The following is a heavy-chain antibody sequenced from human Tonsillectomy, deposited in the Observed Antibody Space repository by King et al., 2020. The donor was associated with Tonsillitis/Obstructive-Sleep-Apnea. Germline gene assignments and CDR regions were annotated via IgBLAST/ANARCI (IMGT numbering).Heavy chain of an antibody. D-gene: IGHD2-15*01. Sequence: VQLVESGGGLVKPGGSLRLSCAASGFTFSSYSMNWVRQAPGKGLEWVHPIVISGVYITSQASVKGRLTISRDNAKNSLFLQMNSLRADDTAVYYCARDPTVVVVAATPYFDYWGQGTLVTVSS. CDR1: GFTFSSYS. CDR2: IVISGVYI. CDR3: ARDPTVVVVAATPYFDY. J-gene: IGHJ4*02. V-gene: IGHV3-21*01.